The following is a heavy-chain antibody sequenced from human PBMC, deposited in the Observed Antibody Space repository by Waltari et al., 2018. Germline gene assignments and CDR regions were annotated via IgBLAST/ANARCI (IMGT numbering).Heavy chain of an antibody. CDR2: INWNSGNI. V-gene: IGHV3-9*01. CDR1: GFSFADPA. J-gene: IGHJ4*02. CDR3: ASDAFGNSIGGVFDY. D-gene: IGHD3-3*01. Sequence: EVQLVESGGGLVQPGRSLRLSCVGSGFSFADPALVWVRQVPGKGLEWVSGINWNSGNIGYADSVKGRFTISRDNAKNSLYLQINSVRTEDTALYYCASDAFGNSIGGVFDYWGQGTLVNVSS.